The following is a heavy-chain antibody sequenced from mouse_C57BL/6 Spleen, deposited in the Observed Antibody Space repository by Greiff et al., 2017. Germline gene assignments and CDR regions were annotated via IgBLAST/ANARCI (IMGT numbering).Heavy chain of an antibody. Sequence: EVKLMESGGGLVKPGGSLKLSCAASGFTFSDYGMHWVRQAPEKGLEWVAYISSGSSTIYYADTVKGRFTIARDNAKNTLFLQMTSLRSEDTAMYYSARGGYPTMDYWGQGTSVTVSS. V-gene: IGHV5-17*01. D-gene: IGHD2-2*01. CDR1: GFTFSDYG. CDR2: ISSGSSTI. CDR3: ARGGYPTMDY. J-gene: IGHJ4*01.